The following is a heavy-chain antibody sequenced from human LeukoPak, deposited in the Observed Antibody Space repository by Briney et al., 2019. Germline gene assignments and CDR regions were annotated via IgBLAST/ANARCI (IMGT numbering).Heavy chain of an antibody. CDR2: ISSSGSTI. CDR1: GFTFSSYA. CDR3: ARDHSSGYVSKTRGGHFDY. Sequence: HPGGSLRLSCAASGFTFSSYAMSWVRQAPGKGLEWVSYISSSGSTIYYADSVKGRFTISRDNAKNSLYLQMNSLRAEDTAVYYCARDHSSGYVSKTRGGHFDYWGQGTLVTVSS. D-gene: IGHD5-12*01. V-gene: IGHV3-48*04. J-gene: IGHJ4*02.